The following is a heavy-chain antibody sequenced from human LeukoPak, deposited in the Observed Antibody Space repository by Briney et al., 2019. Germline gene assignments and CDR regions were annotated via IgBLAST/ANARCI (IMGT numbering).Heavy chain of an antibody. Sequence: KPGGSLRLSCAASGFTFSDYYMSWIRQAPGKGLEWVSYISSSSSYTNYADSVEGRFTISRDNAKNSLYLQMNSLRAEDTAVYYCARVLLWFGELSDLYFDYWGQGTLVTVSS. V-gene: IGHV3-11*06. CDR1: GFTFSDYY. J-gene: IGHJ4*02. D-gene: IGHD3-10*01. CDR2: ISSSSSYT. CDR3: ARVLLWFGELSDLYFDY.